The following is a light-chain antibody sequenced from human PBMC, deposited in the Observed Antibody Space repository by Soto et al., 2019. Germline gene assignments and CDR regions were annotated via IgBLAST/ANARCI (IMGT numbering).Light chain of an antibody. CDR1: QSISSW. V-gene: IGKV1-5*03. J-gene: IGKJ1*01. CDR3: QQYSTSYRT. CDR2: KAS. Sequence: DMQMTQSPSTLSASVGDRVTITCRASQSISSWLAWYQQKPGRAPKLLIYKASSLESGVPSRFSGSGSGTECTLTISSLQPDEFATYYCQQYSTSYRTFGQGTRVEIK.